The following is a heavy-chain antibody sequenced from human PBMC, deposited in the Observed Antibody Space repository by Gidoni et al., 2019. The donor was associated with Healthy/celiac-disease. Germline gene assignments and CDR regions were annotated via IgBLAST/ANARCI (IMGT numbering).Heavy chain of an antibody. J-gene: IGHJ4*02. CDR3: TTGLVLYGGNSSFDY. CDR2: IKSKTDGGTT. CDR1: GFTFSNAW. V-gene: IGHV3-15*01. Sequence: VQLVESGGGLVKPGGSLRLSCAASGFTFSNAWMSWVRQAPGKGLEWVGRIKSKTDGGTTDYAAPVKGRFTISRDDSKNTLYLQMNSLKTEDTAVYYCTTGLVLYGGNSSFDYWGQGTLVTVSS. D-gene: IGHD2-21*02.